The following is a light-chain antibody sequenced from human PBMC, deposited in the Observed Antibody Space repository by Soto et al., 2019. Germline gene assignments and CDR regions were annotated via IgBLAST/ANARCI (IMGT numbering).Light chain of an antibody. V-gene: IGKV3-15*01. CDR2: GAS. CDR3: QQYNKWPPYT. Sequence: EIVMTQSPATLSVSPGERATLSCRASQSVSSNFTWYQRKPGQAPRLLIYGASTRATGIPARFSGSGSGTEFSFTISSLQSEDFAVYYCQQYNKWPPYTFGQGTKLEIK. CDR1: QSVSSN. J-gene: IGKJ2*01.